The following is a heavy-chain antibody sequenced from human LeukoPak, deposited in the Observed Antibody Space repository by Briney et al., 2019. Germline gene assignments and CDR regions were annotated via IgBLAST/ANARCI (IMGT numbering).Heavy chain of an antibody. Sequence: PGGALRLSCAASGFTFSSYGMHWVRQAPGKGLEWVAVISYDGSNKYYADSVKGRFPISRDNSKNTLYLQMNSLRAEDTAVYYCAKDIDPSCGGDCYSVGVYWGQGTLVTVSS. D-gene: IGHD2-21*02. J-gene: IGHJ4*02. CDR3: AKDIDPSCGGDCYSVGVY. CDR2: ISYDGSNK. V-gene: IGHV3-30*18. CDR1: GFTFSSYG.